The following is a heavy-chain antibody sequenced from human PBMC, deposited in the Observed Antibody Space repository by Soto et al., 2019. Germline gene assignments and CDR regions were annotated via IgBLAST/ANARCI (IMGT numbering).Heavy chain of an antibody. CDR2: ISSSSSYI. CDR3: ARSFPSGYCSSTSCSGYDAFDI. V-gene: IGHV3-21*01. Sequence: PGGSLRLSCAASGFTFRSYSMNWVRQAPGKGLEWVSSISSSSSYIYYADSVKGRFTISRDNAKNSLYLQMNSLRAEDTAVYYCARSFPSGYCSSTSCSGYDAFDIWGQGTMVTVS. D-gene: IGHD2-2*01. J-gene: IGHJ3*02. CDR1: GFTFRSYS.